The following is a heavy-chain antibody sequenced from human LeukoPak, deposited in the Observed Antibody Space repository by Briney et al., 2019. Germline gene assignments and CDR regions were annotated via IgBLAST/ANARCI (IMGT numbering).Heavy chain of an antibody. D-gene: IGHD3-22*01. V-gene: IGHV5-51*01. Sequence: GESLKISCKGSGYSFTSYWIGWVRQMPGKGLEWMGIIYPGDSDTRYSPSFQGQVTISADKSISTAYLQWSSLKTSDTAMYYCARGGYYYDSSGYTNVDYWGQGTLVTVSS. CDR2: IYPGDSDT. CDR3: ARGGYYYDSSGYTNVDY. CDR1: GYSFTSYW. J-gene: IGHJ4*02.